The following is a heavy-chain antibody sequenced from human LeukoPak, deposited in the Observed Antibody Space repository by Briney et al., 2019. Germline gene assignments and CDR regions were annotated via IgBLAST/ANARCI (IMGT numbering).Heavy chain of an antibody. D-gene: IGHD3-3*01. Sequence: ASVKVSCKASGYTFTSYAMNWVRQAPGQGLEWMGWINTNTGNPTYAQGFTGRFVFSLDTSVSTAYLQISSLKAEDTAVYYCARGNKLRFLERDFDYWGQGTLVTVSS. CDR3: ARGNKLRFLERDFDY. CDR2: INTNTGNP. CDR1: GYTFTSYA. J-gene: IGHJ4*02. V-gene: IGHV7-4-1*02.